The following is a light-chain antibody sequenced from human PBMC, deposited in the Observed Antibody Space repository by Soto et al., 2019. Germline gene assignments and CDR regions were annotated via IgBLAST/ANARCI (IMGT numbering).Light chain of an antibody. J-gene: IGKJ1*01. V-gene: IGKV1-39*01. Sequence: DIQMTQSPSSLSASVGDRVTITCRASQSISSYLNWYQQKPGKAPKLLIYAASSLQSGVPSRFSGSGSGTDFTLTISSLQPEDFATYYCQQSYSTWWTFGQVTTVEIK. CDR1: QSISSY. CDR3: QQSYSTWWT. CDR2: AAS.